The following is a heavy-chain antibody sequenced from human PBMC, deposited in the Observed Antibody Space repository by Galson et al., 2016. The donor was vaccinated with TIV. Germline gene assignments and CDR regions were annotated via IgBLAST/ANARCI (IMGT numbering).Heavy chain of an antibody. CDR2: ISYDGSDK. Sequence: SLRLSCAASGFTFNSYGLHWVRQALGKGLEWVAFISYDGSDKSYADSLKGRFTISRDKSKNTLHLQMNSLRAEDTALYYCARVDKSYHMDVWGKGTTVTVSS. J-gene: IGHJ6*03. CDR1: GFTFNSYG. CDR3: ARVDKSYHMDV. V-gene: IGHV3-30*03. D-gene: IGHD3-16*02.